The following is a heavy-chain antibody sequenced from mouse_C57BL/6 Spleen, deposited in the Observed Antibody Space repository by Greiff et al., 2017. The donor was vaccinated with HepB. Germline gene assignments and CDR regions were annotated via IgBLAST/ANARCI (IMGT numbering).Heavy chain of an antibody. J-gene: IGHJ3*01. Sequence: VQLQQSGAELVRPGASVTLSCKASGYTFTDYEMHWVKQTPVHGLEWIGAIDPETGGTAYNQKFKGKAILTADKSSSTAYMELRSLTSEDSAVYYCTRESLWPLFAYWGQGTLVTVSA. CDR1: GYTFTDYE. CDR3: TRESLWPLFAY. D-gene: IGHD1-1*02. CDR2: IDPETGGT. V-gene: IGHV1-15*01.